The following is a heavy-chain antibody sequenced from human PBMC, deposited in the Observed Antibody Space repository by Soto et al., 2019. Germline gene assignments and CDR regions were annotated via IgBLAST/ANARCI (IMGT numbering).Heavy chain of an antibody. CDR1: GYAFSNND. CDR3: ARMATYGTLNWFDP. CDR2: MNPNSGTG. D-gene: IGHD2-21*01. J-gene: IGHJ5*02. V-gene: IGHV1-8*01. Sequence: ASVKVSCKASGYAFSNNDISWVRQATGQGLEWMGWMNPNSGTGGYAQKFQGRVTMTRDTSTSTAYMELSSLASDDTAIYYCARMATYGTLNWFDPWGQGTLVTVSS.